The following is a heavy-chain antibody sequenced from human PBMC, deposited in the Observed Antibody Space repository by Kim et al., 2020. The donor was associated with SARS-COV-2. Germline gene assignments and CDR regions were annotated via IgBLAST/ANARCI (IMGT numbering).Heavy chain of an antibody. V-gene: IGHV1-69*13. D-gene: IGHD3-10*01. Sequence: SVKVSCKASGGTFSSYAISWVRQAPGHGLEWMGGIIPIFGTANYAQKFQGRVTITADESTSKAYMELSSLRSEDTAVYYCARDYLYYYGSGIYSRRKGPDGGIDVWGQGTTVTVS. CDR2: IIPIFGTA. J-gene: IGHJ6*01. CDR3: ARDYLYYYGSGIYSRRKGPDGGIDV. CDR1: GGTFSSYA.